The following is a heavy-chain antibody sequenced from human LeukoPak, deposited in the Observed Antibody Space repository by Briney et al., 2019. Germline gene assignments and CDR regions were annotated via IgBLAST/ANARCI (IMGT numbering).Heavy chain of an antibody. J-gene: IGHJ4*02. CDR1: GFTFDDYG. CDR3: AKDFVVVPGNVNYFDY. V-gene: IGHV3-20*04. D-gene: IGHD2-21*02. CDR2: INWNGGSI. Sequence: GGSLRLSCAASGFTFDDYGMSWVRQAPGKGLEWVSGINWNGGSIGYADSVKGRFTVSRDNSKNTLYVQMKSLRAEDTAVYYCAKDFVVVPGNVNYFDYWGQGTLVTVSS.